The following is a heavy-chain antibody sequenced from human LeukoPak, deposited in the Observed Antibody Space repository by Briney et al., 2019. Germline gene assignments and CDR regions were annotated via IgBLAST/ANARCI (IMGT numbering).Heavy chain of an antibody. V-gene: IGHV1-69*05. CDR2: IIPIFGTA. Sequence: SVKVSCKASGGTFSSYAISWVRQAPGQGLEWMGGIIPIFGTANYAQKFQGRVTITTDESTSTAYMELSSLRSEDTAVYYCARDLYGSGSFDYWGQGTLVTVSS. J-gene: IGHJ4*02. CDR1: GGTFSSYA. D-gene: IGHD3-10*01. CDR3: ARDLYGSGSFDY.